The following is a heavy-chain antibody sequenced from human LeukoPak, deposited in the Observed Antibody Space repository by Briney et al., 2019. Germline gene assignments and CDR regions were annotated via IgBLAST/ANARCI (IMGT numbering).Heavy chain of an antibody. J-gene: IGHJ4*02. CDR3: VKDRSDSSSWYGQLEY. D-gene: IGHD6-13*01. CDR1: GFTSSTYA. CDR2: MSGSGGST. V-gene: IGHV3-23*01. Sequence: PGGSLRLSCAASGFTSSTYAMNWVRQAPGKGLEWVSAMSGSGGSTYYADSVKGRFTISRDNSKNTLYLQMNSLRPEDTAVFYCVKDRSDSSSWYGQLEYWGQGTLVTVSS.